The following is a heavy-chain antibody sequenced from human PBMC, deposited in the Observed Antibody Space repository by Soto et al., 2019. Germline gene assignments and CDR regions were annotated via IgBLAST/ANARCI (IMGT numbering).Heavy chain of an antibody. CDR3: AAELGFGKLSVV. Sequence: QVQVVQSGVEVRRPGSSVKVSCKASGDTFKNCVISWVRQAPGQGLEWMGGIIPLFSTTDFAQRFQGRLTITTDEATTPAYMELSRLGSEDTATYYCAAELGFGKLSVVWGQGNTVIVSS. D-gene: IGHD3-10*01. CDR1: GDTFKNCV. V-gene: IGHV1-69*01. CDR2: IIPLFSTT. J-gene: IGHJ6*02.